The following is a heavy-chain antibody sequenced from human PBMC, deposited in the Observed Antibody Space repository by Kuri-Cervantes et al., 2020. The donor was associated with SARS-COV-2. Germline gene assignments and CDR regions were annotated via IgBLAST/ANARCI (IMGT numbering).Heavy chain of an antibody. D-gene: IGHD3-3*01. CDR2: ISGSGGST. CDR1: GFTSSSYA. CDR3: AKDYFSDTSNYFDY. J-gene: IGHJ4*02. Sequence: GESLKISCAASGFTSSSYAMNWVRQAPGRGLEWVSAISGSGGSTYYADSVKGRFTISRDNSKSTLYLQVVSLRAEDTALYYCAKDYFSDTSNYFDYWGQGALVTVSS. V-gene: IGHV3-23*01.